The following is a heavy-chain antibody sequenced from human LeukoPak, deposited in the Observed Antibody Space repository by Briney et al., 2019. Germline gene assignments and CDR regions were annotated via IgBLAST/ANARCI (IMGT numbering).Heavy chain of an antibody. CDR2: IHHSGST. CDR3: ARRGSGWSP. Sequence: SETPSLTCLVYGGSFSGYYWSWIRQPPGKGLEWIGEIHHSGSTNYNPSLKSRVTISLDTSKNQFSLKLTSVTAADTAVYYCARRGSGWSPWGQGTLVTVSS. V-gene: IGHV4-34*01. CDR1: GGSFSGYY. D-gene: IGHD6-19*01. J-gene: IGHJ4*02.